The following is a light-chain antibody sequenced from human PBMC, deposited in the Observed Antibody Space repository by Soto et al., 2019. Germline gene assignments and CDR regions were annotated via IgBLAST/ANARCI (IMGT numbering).Light chain of an antibody. CDR1: QNIRNNN. CDR3: QHFGGTTFT. J-gene: IGKJ5*01. CDR2: GAS. Sequence: EVVLTQSPCTLSLSPGERATLSCRASQNIRNNNLNWYQQKPGQAPRLLVYGASIRATGIPDRFSGSGSGTDFTLTISRLEPGDFAVYYCQHFGGTTFTFGQGTRLEIK. V-gene: IGKV3-20*01.